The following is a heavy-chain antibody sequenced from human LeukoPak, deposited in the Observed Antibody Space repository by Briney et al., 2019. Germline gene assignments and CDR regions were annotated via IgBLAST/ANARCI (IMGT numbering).Heavy chain of an antibody. CDR2: IVPDSGGA. CDR3: STEDKYCSGANCGKY. V-gene: IGHV1-2*02. J-gene: IGHJ4*02. Sequence: ASVTVSCKTSGYTFTNYYVHWVRQAPGQGLEWMGYIVPDSGGADYDQKFQGRVTMNRDKSISTVYMELSSLRSDDTAVYYCSTEDKYCSGANCGKYWGQGTLVTVSS. D-gene: IGHD2-15*01. CDR1: GYTFTNYY.